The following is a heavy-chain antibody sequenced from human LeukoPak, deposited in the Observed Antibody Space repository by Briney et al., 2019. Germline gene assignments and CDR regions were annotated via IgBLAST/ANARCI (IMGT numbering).Heavy chain of an antibody. CDR2: INHSGST. CDR1: GGSFSGYY. D-gene: IGHD3-10*01. V-gene: IGHV4-34*01. J-gene: IGHJ4*02. Sequence: PSETLSLTCAVYGGSFSGYYWSWIRQPPGKGLEWIGEINHSGSTNYNPSLKSRVTISVDTSKNQFSLKLSSVTAADTAVYYCARGWWSDLVRGVPSFVWDYWGQGTLVTASS. CDR3: ARGWWSDLVRGVPSFVWDY.